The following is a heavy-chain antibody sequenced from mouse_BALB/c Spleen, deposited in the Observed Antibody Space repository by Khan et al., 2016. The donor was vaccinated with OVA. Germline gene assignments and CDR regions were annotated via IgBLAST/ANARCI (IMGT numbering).Heavy chain of an antibody. CDR2: INPTSGYT. J-gene: IGHJ2*01. Sequence: LEESGAELAEPGASVKMSCKASGYTFTTYWMHWVKQRPGQGLEWIGYINPTSGYTDYNEKFKDRATLSADKSSSTAYMQLSSLTSEDSVVYYCTRDRIDYWGQGTTLTVSS. V-gene: IGHV1-7*01. CDR3: TRDRIDY. CDR1: GYTFTTYW.